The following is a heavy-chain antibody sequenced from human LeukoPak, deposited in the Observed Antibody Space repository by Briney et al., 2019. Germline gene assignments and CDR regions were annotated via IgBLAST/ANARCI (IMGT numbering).Heavy chain of an antibody. CDR2: INHSGST. Sequence: PLETLSLTCAVYGGSFSGYYWSWIRQPPGKGLEWIGEINHSGSTNYNPSLKSRVTISVDTSRNQFSLRLSSVTAADTAVYYCARDGGSGSYYSYYYYYMDVWGKGTTVTISS. V-gene: IGHV4-34*01. J-gene: IGHJ6*03. D-gene: IGHD3-10*01. CDR3: ARDGGSGSYYSYYYYYMDV. CDR1: GGSFSGYY.